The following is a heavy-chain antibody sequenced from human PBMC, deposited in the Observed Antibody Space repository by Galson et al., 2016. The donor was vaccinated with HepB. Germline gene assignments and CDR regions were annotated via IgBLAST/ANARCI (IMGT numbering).Heavy chain of an antibody. J-gene: IGHJ5*02. Sequence: SETLSLTCTVSGDSVISSNWWNWVRQPPGKGLEWIGEIFHSGGPNYNPSLKSRVTISLDKSNKHISLRLSSVTAADTAVYYCTRARRYCSSSSCYLDPWGQGTLVTVPS. CDR3: TRARRYCSSSSCYLDP. CDR2: IFHSGGP. V-gene: IGHV4-4*02. D-gene: IGHD2-2*01. CDR1: GDSVISSNW.